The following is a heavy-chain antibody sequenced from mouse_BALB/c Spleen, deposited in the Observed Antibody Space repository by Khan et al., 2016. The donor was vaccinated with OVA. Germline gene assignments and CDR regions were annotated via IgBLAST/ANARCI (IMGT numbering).Heavy chain of an antibody. V-gene: IGHV2-3*01. CDR2: IWGAGNT. CDR1: GFSLTSYG. Sequence: VELVESGPGLVAPSQSLSITCTVSGFSLTSYGVSWVRQPPGKGLEWLGVIWGAGNTNFHSALRSRLSISKDNSKSQVFLKLNSLQTDDTATYYCAKDRGYYAVDYWGQGTSVTVSS. J-gene: IGHJ4*01. CDR3: AKDRGYYAVDY.